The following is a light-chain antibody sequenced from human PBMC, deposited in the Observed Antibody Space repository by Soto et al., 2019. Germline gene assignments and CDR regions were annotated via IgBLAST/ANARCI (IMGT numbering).Light chain of an antibody. V-gene: IGKV3-20*01. CDR2: AAS. CDR3: QQYDNSRT. CDR1: HSVSSNY. J-gene: IGKJ1*01. Sequence: EIVLTQSPGTLSLSPGEIATLSCSASHSVSSNYLAWYQQKPGQAPKLLIYAASRRATGIPDRFSGSGSETDFTLTISRLEPEDFAVYYCQQYDNSRTFGHGTKVDIK.